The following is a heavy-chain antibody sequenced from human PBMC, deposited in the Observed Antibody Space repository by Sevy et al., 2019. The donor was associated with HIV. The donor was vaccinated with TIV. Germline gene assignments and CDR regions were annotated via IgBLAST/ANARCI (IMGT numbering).Heavy chain of an antibody. CDR1: GGSISSSDYF. J-gene: IGHJ4*02. D-gene: IGHD3-16*01. CDR2: TYYNADT. V-gene: IGHV4-39*01. Sequence: SETLSLTCTVSGGSISSSDYFWGWIRQPPGKGLEWIGTTYYNADTYHNPSLRSRVTISVDTSKNQFSLRMTSVTALDTAVNYGARHGAWRFYFDFWGRGALVTVSS. CDR3: ARHGAWRFYFDF.